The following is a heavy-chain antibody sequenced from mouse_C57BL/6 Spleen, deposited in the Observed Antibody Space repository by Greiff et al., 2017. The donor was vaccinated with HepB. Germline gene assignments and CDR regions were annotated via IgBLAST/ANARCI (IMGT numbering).Heavy chain of an antibody. CDR1: GFTFSSYA. V-gene: IGHV5-4*01. J-gene: IGHJ3*01. D-gene: IGHD4-1*01. Sequence: EVQGVESGGGLVKPGGSLKLSCAASGFTFSSYAMSWVRQTPEKRLEWVATISDGGSYTYYPDNVKGRFTISRDNAKNNLYLQMSHLKSEDTAMYYCARAGTGVAWFAYWGQGTLVTVSA. CDR2: ISDGGSYT. CDR3: ARAGTGVAWFAY.